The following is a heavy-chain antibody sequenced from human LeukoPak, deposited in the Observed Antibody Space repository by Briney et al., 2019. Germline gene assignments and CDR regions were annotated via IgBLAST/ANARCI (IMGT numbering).Heavy chain of an antibody. Sequence: GASVQVSCKASGYTFTSYGISWVRQAPGQGLEWMGWISAYNGNTNYAQKLQGRVTMTTDTSTSTAYIELRSLRSDDTAVYYCARDPLEWSENYFDYWGQGTLVTVSS. CDR3: ARDPLEWSENYFDY. V-gene: IGHV1-18*01. CDR2: ISAYNGNT. CDR1: GYTFTSYG. J-gene: IGHJ4*02. D-gene: IGHD3-3*01.